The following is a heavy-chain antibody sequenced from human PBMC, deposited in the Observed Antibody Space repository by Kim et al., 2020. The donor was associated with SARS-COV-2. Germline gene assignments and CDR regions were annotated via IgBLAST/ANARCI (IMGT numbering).Heavy chain of an antibody. D-gene: IGHD3-22*01. V-gene: IGHV3-11*05. J-gene: IGHJ4*02. Sequence: KGRFTISRDNPKNSLYLQMNSLRAEDTAVYYCARERYYDSSGYYDYYFDYWGQGTLVTVSS. CDR3: ARERYYDSSGYYDYYFDY.